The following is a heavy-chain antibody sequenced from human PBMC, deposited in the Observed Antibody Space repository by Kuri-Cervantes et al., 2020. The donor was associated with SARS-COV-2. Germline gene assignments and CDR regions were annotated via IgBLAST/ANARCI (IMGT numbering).Heavy chain of an antibody. Sequence: GESLKISCAASGFTFSSYGMHWVRQAPGKGLEWVSAISSSGGSTYYADSVKGRFTISRDNSKNTLYLQMNSLRAEDTAVYYCAKVRGYYSYYGMDVWGQGTTVTVSS. D-gene: IGHD3-3*01. V-gene: IGHV3-23*01. CDR3: AKVRGYYSYYGMDV. CDR1: GFTFSSYG. CDR2: ISSSGGST. J-gene: IGHJ6*02.